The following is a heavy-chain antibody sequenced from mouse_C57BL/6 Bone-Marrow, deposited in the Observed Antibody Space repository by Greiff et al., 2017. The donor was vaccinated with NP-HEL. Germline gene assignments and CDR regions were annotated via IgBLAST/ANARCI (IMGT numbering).Heavy chain of an antibody. CDR2: ISNLAYSI. CDR3: ARLVSYYGSSYWYFDV. D-gene: IGHD1-1*01. V-gene: IGHV5-15*01. J-gene: IGHJ1*03. Sequence: EVKLMESGGGLVQPGGSLKLSCAASGFTFSDYGMAWVRQAPRKGPEWVAFISNLAYSIYYADTVTGRITISRENAKNTLYLEMSSLRSEDTAMYYCARLVSYYGSSYWYFDVWGTGTTVTVSS. CDR1: GFTFSDYG.